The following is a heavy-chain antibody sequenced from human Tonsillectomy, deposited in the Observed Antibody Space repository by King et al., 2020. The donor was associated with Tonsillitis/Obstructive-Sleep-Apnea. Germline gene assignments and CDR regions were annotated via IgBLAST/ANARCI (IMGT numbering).Heavy chain of an antibody. Sequence: VQLVESGGGLIQPGGSLRLSCAASGFTVSSNYMSWVRQAPGKGLEWVSVIYSGGSTYNADSVKGRFTISRDNSKNTLYLQMNSLRAEDTAVYYCARGKRIMITFEGVSYYYMDVWGKGTTVTVSS. J-gene: IGHJ6*03. CDR1: GFTVSSNY. CDR3: ARGKRIMITFEGVSYYYMDV. CDR2: IYSGGST. V-gene: IGHV3-53*01. D-gene: IGHD3-16*01.